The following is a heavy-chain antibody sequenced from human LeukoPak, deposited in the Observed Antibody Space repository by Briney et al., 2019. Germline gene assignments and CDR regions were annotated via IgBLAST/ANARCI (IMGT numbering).Heavy chain of an antibody. V-gene: IGHV1-2*02. D-gene: IGHD2-15*01. CDR2: INPNSGDT. CDR3: AREEVVVVVAPMKSYYYYMDV. CDR1: GYTFTSYD. Sequence: ASVKVSCKASGYTFTSYDINWVRQAPGQGLEWMGWINPNSGDTNYAQKFQGRVTMTRDTSISTAYMELSRLRSDDTAVYYCAREEVVVVVAPMKSYYYYMDVWGKGTTVTISS. J-gene: IGHJ6*03.